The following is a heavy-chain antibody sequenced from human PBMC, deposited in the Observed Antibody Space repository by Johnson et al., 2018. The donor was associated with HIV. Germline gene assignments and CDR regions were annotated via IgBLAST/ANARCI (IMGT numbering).Heavy chain of an antibody. CDR2: ISYDGSNK. V-gene: IGHV3-30*04. Sequence: QVQLVESGGGVVQPGGSLRLSCAASGFTFSSYAMHWVRQAPGKGLEWVAVISYDGSNKYYADSVKGRFTISRDNSKNTLYLQMNSLRGEDTAVYYCARDGGSTRGDAFDIWGQGTMVTVSS. CDR1: GFTFSSYA. CDR3: ARDGGSTRGDAFDI. J-gene: IGHJ3*02. D-gene: IGHD1-26*01.